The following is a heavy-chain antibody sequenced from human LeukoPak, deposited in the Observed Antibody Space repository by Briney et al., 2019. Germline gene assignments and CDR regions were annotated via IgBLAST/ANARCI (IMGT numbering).Heavy chain of an antibody. CDR2: INSSSSYI. D-gene: IGHD2-2*01. CDR3: ARDPWDIVVVPEYYYDMDV. Sequence: KSGGTLCLSCAVSGVTFSRYSMNWVRQAPGKGVGWVSSINSSSSYIYYAHSVNGRFTISRDNAKNSLYLQMNRLSAEDTAVYYCARDPWDIVVVPEYYYDMDVWGQGTTVTVSS. J-gene: IGHJ6*02. V-gene: IGHV3-21*01. CDR1: GVTFSRYS.